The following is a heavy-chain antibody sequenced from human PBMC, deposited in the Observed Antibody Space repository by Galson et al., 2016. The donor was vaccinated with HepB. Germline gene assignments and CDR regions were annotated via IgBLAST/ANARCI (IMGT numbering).Heavy chain of an antibody. Sequence: SLRLSCADSGFTFSTYGMHWVCQAPGEGLEWVAAISFEGNKQHYADSVKGRFTVSRDNSKNTLYLQMNNLTPDDTAIYYCARGGGTSSYYYWGMDVWGQGTTVPVSS. CDR1: GFTFSTYG. CDR2: ISFEGNKQ. V-gene: IGHV3-30*03. J-gene: IGHJ6*02. CDR3: ARGGGTSSYYYWGMDV. D-gene: IGHD1-14*01.